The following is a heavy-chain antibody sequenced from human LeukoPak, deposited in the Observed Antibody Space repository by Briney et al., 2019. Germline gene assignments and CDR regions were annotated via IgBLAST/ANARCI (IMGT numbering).Heavy chain of an antibody. D-gene: IGHD6-19*01. Sequence: GGSLRLSCAASGFIFSNYALHWVRQAPGKGLEWVAVVLYDGETKYYADSVKGRFTISRDNAKNSLYLQMNSLRAEDTAVYYCARDFQRQLDSSGWLVGGYYYYYYMDVWGKGTTVTVSS. V-gene: IGHV3-30*04. CDR3: ARDFQRQLDSSGWLVGGYYYYYYMDV. CDR1: GFIFSNYA. J-gene: IGHJ6*03. CDR2: VLYDGETK.